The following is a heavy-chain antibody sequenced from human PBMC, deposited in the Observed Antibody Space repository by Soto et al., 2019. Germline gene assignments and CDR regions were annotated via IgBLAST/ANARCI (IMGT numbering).Heavy chain of an antibody. J-gene: IGHJ6*02. CDR3: AKDQGFLEWIPRGRLDV. CDR2: LSSTGGST. CDR1: GFTFRKYV. V-gene: IGHV3-23*01. Sequence: EVQLLESGGGLAQPGGSLRLSCEVSGFTFRKYVMTWVRQAPGKGLEWVSSLSSTGGSTYYADSVKGRFTVSRDNSKNTLFLQMNSLRAEDTAIYYCAKDQGFLEWIPRGRLDVWGPGTTVAVSS. D-gene: IGHD3-3*01.